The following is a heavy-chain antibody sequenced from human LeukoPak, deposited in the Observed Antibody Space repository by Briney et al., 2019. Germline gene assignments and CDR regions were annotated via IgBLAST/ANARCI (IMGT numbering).Heavy chain of an antibody. D-gene: IGHD1-7*01. Sequence: GGSLRLSCAASGFTFSSYAISWVRQAPGKGLEWVSAISGSGGSTYYADSVKGRFTISRDNSKNTLYLQMNSLRAEDTAVYYCAKDPYNWNYFTVFDPWGQGTLVTVSS. CDR2: ISGSGGST. V-gene: IGHV3-23*01. CDR1: GFTFSSYA. CDR3: AKDPYNWNYFTVFDP. J-gene: IGHJ5*02.